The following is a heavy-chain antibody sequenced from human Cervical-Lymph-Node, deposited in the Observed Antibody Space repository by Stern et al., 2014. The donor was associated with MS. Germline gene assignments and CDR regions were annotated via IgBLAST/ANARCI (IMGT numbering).Heavy chain of an antibody. CDR2: IWYDGSNK. Sequence: QVQLGQSGGGVVQPGRSLRLSCAASGFTFSSYGIHWVRQAPGKGLAWAAVIWYDGSNKYYADSVKGRLTISRDNSKNTLYLQMNSLRAEDTAVYYCARGPWGGVVIGLDYWGQGTLVTVSS. V-gene: IGHV3-33*01. CDR1: GFTFSSYG. J-gene: IGHJ4*02. D-gene: IGHD3-3*01. CDR3: ARGPWGGVVIGLDY.